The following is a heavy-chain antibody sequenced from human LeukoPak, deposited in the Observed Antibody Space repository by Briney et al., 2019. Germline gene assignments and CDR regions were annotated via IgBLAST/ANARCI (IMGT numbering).Heavy chain of an antibody. Sequence: PGGSLRLSCAASGFTFDDYAMHWVRQAPGKGLEWVPLISGDGGSTYYADSVKGRFTISRDNSKNSLYLQMNSLRTEDTALYYCAKERSGYSYGTLFDYWGQGTLVTVSS. V-gene: IGHV3-43*02. J-gene: IGHJ4*02. CDR3: AKERSGYSYGTLFDY. D-gene: IGHD5-18*01. CDR1: GFTFDDYA. CDR2: ISGDGGST.